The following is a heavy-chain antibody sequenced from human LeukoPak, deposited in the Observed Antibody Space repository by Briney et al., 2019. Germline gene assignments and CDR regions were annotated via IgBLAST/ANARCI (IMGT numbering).Heavy chain of an antibody. CDR2: IIPILGIA. CDR3: ARGLYYYGSGSCLGDY. CDR1: GGTFSSYA. Sequence: SVKVSCKASGGTFSSYAISWVRQAPGQGLEWMGRIIPILGIANYAQKFQGRVTITADKSTSTAYMELSSLRSDDTAVYYCARGLYYYGSGSCLGDYWGQGTLVTVSS. J-gene: IGHJ4*02. V-gene: IGHV1-69*04. D-gene: IGHD3-10*01.